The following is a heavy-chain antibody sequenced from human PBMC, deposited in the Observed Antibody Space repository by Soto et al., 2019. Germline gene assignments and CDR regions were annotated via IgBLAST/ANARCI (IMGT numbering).Heavy chain of an antibody. CDR3: ARGRRYCTTTSCYPPALFPYGMDV. V-gene: IGHV1-8*01. CDR2: INPDSDNT. D-gene: IGHD2-2*01. J-gene: IGHJ6*02. Sequence: QVQLVQSGAEVKKPGASVKVSCETSGYTFTNYDFNWVRQAAGQGLEWMGWINPDSDNTGYAQKFQGRVTMTRDTSISTAYMELNSLRSEDTAVYYCARGRRYCTTTSCYPPALFPYGMDVWGQGTTVTVSS. CDR1: GYTFTNYD.